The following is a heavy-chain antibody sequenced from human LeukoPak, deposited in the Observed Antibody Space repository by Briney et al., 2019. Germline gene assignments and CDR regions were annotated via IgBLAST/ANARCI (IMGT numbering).Heavy chain of an antibody. J-gene: IGHJ6*02. V-gene: IGHV3-66*01. D-gene: IGHD2-15*01. CDR2: IYTGGTT. CDR3: ARVRSGLHMDV. CDR1: GFTVSSSNY. Sequence: GGSLRLSCAASGFTVSSSNYMNWVRQAPGKGLEWVSGIYTGGTTYYTDSVKGRFTISRDNPNNTLYLQMHSLRAEDTAIYYCARVRSGLHMDVWGQGTTVTVSS.